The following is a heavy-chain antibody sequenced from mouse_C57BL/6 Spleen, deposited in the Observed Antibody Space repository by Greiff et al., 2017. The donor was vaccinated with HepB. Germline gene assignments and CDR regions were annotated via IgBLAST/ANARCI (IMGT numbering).Heavy chain of an antibody. V-gene: IGHV1-62-2*01. CDR1: GYTFTEYT. J-gene: IGHJ4*01. CDR3: ARREREAAQATEAMDY. Sequence: QVQLQQSGAELVKPGASVKLSCKASGYTFTEYTIHWVKQRSGQGLEWIGWFYPGSGSIKYNEKFKDKGTLTADKSSSTVYMELSRWTSEDSAVYFCARREREAAQATEAMDYWGQGTSVTVSS. CDR2: FYPGSGSI. D-gene: IGHD3-2*02.